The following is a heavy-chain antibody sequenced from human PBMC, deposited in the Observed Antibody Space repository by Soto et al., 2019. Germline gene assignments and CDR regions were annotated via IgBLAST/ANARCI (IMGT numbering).Heavy chain of an antibody. V-gene: IGHV1-8*01. J-gene: IGHJ4*02. CDR1: GYTFTTYD. CDR3: ARDFSSASYLDY. D-gene: IGHD6-6*01. Sequence: QVHLVQSGPEVTTPGASVKVSCKASGYTFTTYDISWVRQAPGQGLEWMGWINPNNGDTVYAQTFQGRVTLTRDTSITTAYMELSGLKSEDTAVYYCARDFSSASYLDYWGQGTLVAVSS. CDR2: INPNNGDT.